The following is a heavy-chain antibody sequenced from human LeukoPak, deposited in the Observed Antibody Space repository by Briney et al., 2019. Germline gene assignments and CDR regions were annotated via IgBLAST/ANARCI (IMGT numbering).Heavy chain of an antibody. J-gene: IGHJ6*03. D-gene: IGHD4-17*01. CDR1: GFTFNTYA. CDR2: ITGTGGNT. V-gene: IGHV3-23*01. Sequence: GGFLRLSCAGSGFTFNTYAMSWVRQAPGKGLEWVSGITGTGGNTYYADSVKGRFTISRVNSKNTLYLQMNSLRADDTAVYYCAKRRHDYGDYYYMDVWGKGTTVTVSS. CDR3: AKRRHDYGDYYYMDV.